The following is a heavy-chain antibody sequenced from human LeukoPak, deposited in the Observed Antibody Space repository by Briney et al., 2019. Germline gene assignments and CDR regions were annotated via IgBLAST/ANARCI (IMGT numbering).Heavy chain of an antibody. J-gene: IGHJ4*02. V-gene: IGHV4-39*07. D-gene: IGHD3-9*01. CDR2: IYYSGST. Sequence: SETLSLTCTVSGGSISSSSYYWGWIRQPPGKGLEWIGGIYYSGSTYYNPSLKSRVTISVDTSKNQFSLKLSSVTAADTAVYYCARGPGDYDILTGYSYYFDYWGQGTLVTVSS. CDR3: ARGPGDYDILTGYSYYFDY. CDR1: GGSISSSSYY.